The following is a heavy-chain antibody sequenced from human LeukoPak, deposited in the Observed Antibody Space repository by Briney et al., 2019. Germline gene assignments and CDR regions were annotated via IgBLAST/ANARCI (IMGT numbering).Heavy chain of an antibody. CDR1: GYTFTSYY. D-gene: IGHD7-27*01. CDR2: INPSGGST. CDR3: ARDFKNWGESYYYYYMDV. V-gene: IGHV1-46*01. J-gene: IGHJ6*03. Sequence: ASVKVSCKASGYTFTSYYMHWVRQAPGQGLEWMGIINPSGGSTSYAQKFQGRVTMTRDTSTSTVYMELSSLRSEDTAVYYCARDFKNWGESYYYYYMDVWGKGTTVTVSS.